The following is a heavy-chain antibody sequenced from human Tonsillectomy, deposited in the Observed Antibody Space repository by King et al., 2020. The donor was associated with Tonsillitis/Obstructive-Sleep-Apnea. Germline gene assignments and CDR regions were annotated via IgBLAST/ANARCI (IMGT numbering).Heavy chain of an antibody. CDR2: ISINWGVT. CDR3: VKDRATVSPVGLFDY. D-gene: IGHD4-17*01. J-gene: IGHJ4*02. CDR1: GFSFSNYA. V-gene: IGHV3-64D*06. Sequence: VQLVESGGGLVQPGGSLRLSCSASGFSFSNYAMHWVRQAPGKGLEYVSGISINWGVTYYADSLKGRFNISRDHFRNTLDLQMSSLRGEDTAVYYCVKDRATVSPVGLFDYWGQGTLVTVSS.